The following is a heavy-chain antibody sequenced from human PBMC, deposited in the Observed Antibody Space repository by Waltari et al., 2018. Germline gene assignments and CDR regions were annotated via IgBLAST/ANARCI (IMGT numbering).Heavy chain of an antibody. CDR2: IIPIFGTA. CDR1: GGTFSSYA. D-gene: IGHD5-12*01. Sequence: QVQLVQSGAEVKKPGSSVKVSCKASGGTFSSYAISGVRQAPGQGLEWMGGIIPIFGTANYAQKFQGRVTITADESTSTAYMELSSLRSEDTAVYYCARGGDGYNQKSDAFDIWGQGTMVTVSS. CDR3: ARGGDGYNQKSDAFDI. J-gene: IGHJ3*02. V-gene: IGHV1-69*01.